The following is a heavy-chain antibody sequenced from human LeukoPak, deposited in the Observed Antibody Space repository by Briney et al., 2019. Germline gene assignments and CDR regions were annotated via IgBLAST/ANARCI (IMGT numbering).Heavy chain of an antibody. J-gene: IGHJ4*02. D-gene: IGHD4-17*01. CDR1: GFTFKRYG. CDR3: AINPGDYDDFDY. Sequence: PGESLRLSCAASGFTFKRYGMSWVRQAPGKGLEWVSAISGPGGAPFYADSVKGRFTISRDNSNNMLYLQMNSLRADDTALYYCAINPGDYDDFDYWGQGTLVTVSS. CDR2: ISGPGGAP. V-gene: IGHV3-23*01.